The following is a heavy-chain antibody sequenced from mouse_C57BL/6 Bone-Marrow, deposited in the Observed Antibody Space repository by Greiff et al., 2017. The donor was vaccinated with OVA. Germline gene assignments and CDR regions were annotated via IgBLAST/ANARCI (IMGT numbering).Heavy chain of an antibody. Sequence: VQLQQPGAELVRPGTSVKLSCKASGYTFTSYWMRWVKQRPGQGLEWIGVIDPSDSYTNYNQKFKGKATLTVDTSSSTAYMQLSSLTSEDSAVYYCARSVGPPFAYWGQGTLVTVSA. CDR3: ARSVGPPFAY. V-gene: IGHV1-59*01. CDR1: GYTFTSYW. CDR2: IDPSDSYT. D-gene: IGHD6-1*01. J-gene: IGHJ3*01.